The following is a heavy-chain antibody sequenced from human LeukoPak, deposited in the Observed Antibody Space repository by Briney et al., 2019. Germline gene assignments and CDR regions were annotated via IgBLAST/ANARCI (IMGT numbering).Heavy chain of an antibody. CDR1: GFTFSSYW. D-gene: IGHD2-15*01. Sequence: PGGSLRLSCAASGFTFSSYWMHWVRQAPGKGLEWVANIKQDGSEKYYVGSVKGRFTISRDNAKNSLYLQMNSLRAEDTAVYYCAERAVDASLLIDDWGQGTLVTVSS. CDR2: IKQDGSEK. J-gene: IGHJ4*02. CDR3: AERAVDASLLIDD. V-gene: IGHV3-7*01.